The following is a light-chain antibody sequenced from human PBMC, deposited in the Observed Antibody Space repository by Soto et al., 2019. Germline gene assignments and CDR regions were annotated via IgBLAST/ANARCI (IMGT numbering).Light chain of an antibody. V-gene: IGLV2-14*01. J-gene: IGLJ2*01. CDR1: SSEIGAYNY. Sequence: QSALTQPASVSGSLGQSITISCTGTSSEIGAYNYVSWYQQHPGKAPKVMIFEVSMRPSGVSNRFSGSKSGNVASLTISGLQAEDEGDYYCSSFTTTSTVLLGGGTKVTVL. CDR2: EVS. CDR3: SSFTTTSTVL.